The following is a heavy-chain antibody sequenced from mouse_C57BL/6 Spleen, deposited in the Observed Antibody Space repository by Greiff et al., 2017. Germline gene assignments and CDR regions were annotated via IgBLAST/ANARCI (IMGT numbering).Heavy chain of an antibody. Sequence: QVQLQQSGPELVKPGASVKISCKASGYAFSSSWMNWVKQRPGTGLEWIGRIYPGDGDTNYNGKFKGKATLTADKSSSTAYMQLSSLTSEDSAVYFCARGLYGKEDWYFDVWGTGTTVTVS. V-gene: IGHV1-82*01. CDR2: IYPGDGDT. CDR3: ARGLYGKEDWYFDV. D-gene: IGHD2-1*01. CDR1: GYAFSSSW. J-gene: IGHJ1*03.